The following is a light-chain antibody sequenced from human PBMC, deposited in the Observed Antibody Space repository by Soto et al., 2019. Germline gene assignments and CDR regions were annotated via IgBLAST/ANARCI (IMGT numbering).Light chain of an antibody. CDR2: QDS. V-gene: IGLV3-1*01. CDR3: QAWDSSTYVV. Sequence: SYELTQPPSVSVSPGQTASITCSGDKLGDKYACWYQQKPGQSPVLVIYQDSKRPSGIPERFSGSNSGSTATLTISGTQAMDEADYYCQAWDSSTYVVFGGGTKVTVL. CDR1: KLGDKY. J-gene: IGLJ2*01.